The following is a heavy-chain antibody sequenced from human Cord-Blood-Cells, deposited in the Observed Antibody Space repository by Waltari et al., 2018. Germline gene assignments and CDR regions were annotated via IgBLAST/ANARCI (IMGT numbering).Heavy chain of an antibody. CDR2: ISSSGGRT. V-gene: IGHV3-23*01. Sequence: EVQLLEPGGGLVQPGGSLRLPCAASEFTFISYAMSWVRQAPGKGLEWVAGISSSGGRTYYEDVVNGRFTSASNNSMNTLYLKKNSPSAEDTAVYYCAKAGRAAWALDYWGQGTLVTVSS. CDR1: EFTFISYA. J-gene: IGHJ4*02. D-gene: IGHD6-25*01. CDR3: AKAGRAAWALDY.